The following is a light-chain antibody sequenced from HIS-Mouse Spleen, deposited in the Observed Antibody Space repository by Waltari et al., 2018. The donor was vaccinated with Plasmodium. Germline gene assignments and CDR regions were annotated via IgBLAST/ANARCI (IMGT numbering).Light chain of an antibody. V-gene: IGLV3-27*01. CDR3: YSAADNNLV. CDR2: KDS. CDR1: VLAKKY. Sequence: SYELTQPSSVSVSPGQTARITCSGDVLAKKYARLFQQKPGQPPVLVIYKDSEGPSGIPERFAGSRSGTTVTLTSSGAQVEDEADYYCYSAADNNLVFGGGTKLTVL. J-gene: IGLJ3*02.